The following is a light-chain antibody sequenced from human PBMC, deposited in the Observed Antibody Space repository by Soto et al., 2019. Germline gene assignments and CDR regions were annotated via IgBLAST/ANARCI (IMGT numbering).Light chain of an antibody. CDR1: NIGSKS. CDR3: QVWESSSDHVV. Sequence: SYELTQPPSVSVAPGKTARITCGGNNIGSKSVHWYQQKPGQAPALVIYYDSDRPSVIPERFSGSNSGNTATLTISRVEAGDEADYYCQVWESSSDHVVFGGGTKLTVL. CDR2: YDS. V-gene: IGLV3-21*01. J-gene: IGLJ2*01.